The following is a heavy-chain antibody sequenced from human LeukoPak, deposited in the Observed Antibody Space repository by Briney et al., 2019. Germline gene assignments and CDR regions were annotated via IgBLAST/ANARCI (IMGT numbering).Heavy chain of an antibody. Sequence: SQTLSLTCAISGDSVSAGTIAWNWIRQSPSRGLEWLGRTYYRSKWYKDDAGWYKDDAGSLKSRITINVDTVMNQFSPQLNSVTPEDTALYYCTRGGLVRGSINSLIAFDVWGQGIMVTVSS. CDR3: TRGGLVRGSINSLIAFDV. D-gene: IGHD3-10*01. V-gene: IGHV6-1*01. J-gene: IGHJ3*01. CDR1: GDSVSAGTIA. CDR2: TYYRSKWYKDDAGWYK.